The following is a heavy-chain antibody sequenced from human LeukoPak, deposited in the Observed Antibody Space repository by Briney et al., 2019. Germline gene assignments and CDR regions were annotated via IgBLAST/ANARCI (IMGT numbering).Heavy chain of an antibody. CDR1: GYSFTSYW. CDR2: IYPGDSDT. CDR3: ARLVTFYDSSTQEHYFDY. J-gene: IGHJ4*02. Sequence: GESLKISCKGSGYSFTSYWIGWVRQMPGKGLEWMGIIYPGDSDTRYSPSFQGQVTISADKSISTAYLQWSSLKASDTTMYYCARLVTFYDSSTQEHYFDYWGQGTLVTVSS. D-gene: IGHD3-22*01. V-gene: IGHV5-51*01.